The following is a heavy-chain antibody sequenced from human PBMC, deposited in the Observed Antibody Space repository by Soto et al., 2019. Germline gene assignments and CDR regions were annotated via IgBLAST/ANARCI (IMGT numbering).Heavy chain of an antibody. J-gene: IGHJ6*02. CDR1: GYTFTSYG. CDR3: ARYVGFDLFPTLTDCAYSGMDV. CDR2: ISAYNGNT. V-gene: IGHV1-18*01. D-gene: IGHD3-9*01. Sequence: QVQLVXSGAXXXXPGASVKVSCKASGYTFTSYGISWVRQAPGQGLEWMGWISAYNGNTNYAQKRRGRITKTTDTTTSTADMALRSQRTDDTAVYYCARYVGFDLFPTLTDCAYSGMDVWGQGTTVTVSS.